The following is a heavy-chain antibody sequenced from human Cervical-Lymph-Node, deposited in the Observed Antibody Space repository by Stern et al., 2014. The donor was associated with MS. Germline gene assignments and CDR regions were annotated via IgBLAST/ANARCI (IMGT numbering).Heavy chain of an antibody. J-gene: IGHJ4*02. Sequence: QLQLQESGPGLVKPSETLSLTCTVSGGSTSSYYWSWIRQPPGKGLEWIGYISSSGGTKYNPSLKSRVTISVDTSQNPFSLNLSSVTAADTAVYYCARGYTTSSGRPDYWGQGTLVTVSS. D-gene: IGHD6-6*01. CDR2: ISSSGGT. V-gene: IGHV4-59*08. CDR3: ARGYTTSSGRPDY. CDR1: GGSTSSYY.